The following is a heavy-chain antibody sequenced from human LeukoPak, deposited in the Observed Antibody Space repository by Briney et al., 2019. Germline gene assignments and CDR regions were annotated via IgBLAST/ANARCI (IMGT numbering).Heavy chain of an antibody. Sequence: SETLSLTCSVSGGSASSGGFYRTWIRQPPGRGLEWIGYIYYSGSTEYNPSLRSRVSISADTSKNHFSLKLSSVTAADTAVYYCASRSDDSSLYYFDYWGQGTLVTVSS. V-gene: IGHV4-61*03. J-gene: IGHJ4*02. CDR3: ASRSDDSSLYYFDY. CDR1: GGSASSGGFY. CDR2: IYYSGST. D-gene: IGHD3-22*01.